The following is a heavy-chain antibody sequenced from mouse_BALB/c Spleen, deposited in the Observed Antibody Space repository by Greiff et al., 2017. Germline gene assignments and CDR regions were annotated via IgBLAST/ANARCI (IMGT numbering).Heavy chain of an antibody. CDR3: ARFGGNVSSFPWFAY. Sequence: QVQLQQSGAELVRPGTSVKISCKASGYTFTNYWLGWVRQRPGHGLEWIGVIYPGGGYTNYNEKFKGKATLTADTSSSTAYMQLSSLTSEDSAVYFWARFGGNVSSFPWFAYWGQGTLVTVSA. D-gene: IGHD1-1*01. V-gene: IGHV1-63*02. CDR1: GYTFTNYW. J-gene: IGHJ3*01. CDR2: IYPGGGYT.